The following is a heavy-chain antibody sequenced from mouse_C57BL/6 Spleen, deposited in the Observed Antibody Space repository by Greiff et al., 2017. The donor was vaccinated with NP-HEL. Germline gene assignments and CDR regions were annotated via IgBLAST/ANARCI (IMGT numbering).Heavy chain of an antibody. CDR1: GYTFTSYW. D-gene: IGHD1-1*01. Sequence: VQLQQSGAELVKPGASVKLSCKASGYTFTSYWMQWVKQRPGQGLEWIGEIDPSDSYTNYNQKFKGKATLTVDTSSSTAYMQLSSLTSEDSAVYYCARKDDYGSSSAYWGQGTLVTVSA. CDR3: ARKDDYGSSSAY. J-gene: IGHJ3*01. V-gene: IGHV1-50*01. CDR2: IDPSDSYT.